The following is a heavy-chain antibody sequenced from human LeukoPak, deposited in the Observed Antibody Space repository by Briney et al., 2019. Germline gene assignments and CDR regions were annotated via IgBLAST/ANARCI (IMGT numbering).Heavy chain of an antibody. J-gene: IGHJ3*02. CDR1: GYSISSGYY. CDR3: ARVTYDFWSGQVVAFDI. D-gene: IGHD3-3*01. V-gene: IGHV4-38-2*02. CDR2: IYHSGST. Sequence: SETLSLTCTVSGYSISSGYYWGWIRQPPGKGLEWIGSIYHSGSTYYNPSLKSRVTISVGTSKNQFSLKLSSVTAADTAVYYCARVTYDFWSGQVVAFDIWGQGTMVTVSS.